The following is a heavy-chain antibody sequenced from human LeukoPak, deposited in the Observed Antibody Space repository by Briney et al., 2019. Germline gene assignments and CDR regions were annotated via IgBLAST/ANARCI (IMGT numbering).Heavy chain of an antibody. CDR3: AKESTGQYYYYYMDV. Sequence: PGGSLRLSCAASGFTFSSYGTHWVRQAPGKGLEWVAFIRYDGSNKYYADSVKGRFTISRDNSKNTLYLQMNSLRAEDTAVYYCAKESTGQYYYYYMDVWGKGTTVTVSS. V-gene: IGHV3-30*02. J-gene: IGHJ6*03. D-gene: IGHD2-2*01. CDR1: GFTFSSYG. CDR2: IRYDGSNK.